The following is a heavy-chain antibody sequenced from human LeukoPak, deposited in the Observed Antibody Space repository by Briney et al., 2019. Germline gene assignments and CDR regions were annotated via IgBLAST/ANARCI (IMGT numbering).Heavy chain of an antibody. V-gene: IGHV3-48*03. CDR1: GFTFSSYE. CDR3: ARQRFYGDYAGDY. J-gene: IGHJ4*02. CDR2: ISSRGSTI. D-gene: IGHD4-17*01. Sequence: GGSLRLSCAASGFTFSSYEMNWVRRAPGKGLEWVSYISSRGSTIYYADSVKGRFTISRDNAKNSLYLQMNSLRAEDTAVYYCARQRFYGDYAGDYWGQGTLVTVSS.